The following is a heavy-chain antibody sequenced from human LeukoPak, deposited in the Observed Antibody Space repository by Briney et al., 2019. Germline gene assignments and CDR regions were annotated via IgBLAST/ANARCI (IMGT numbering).Heavy chain of an antibody. D-gene: IGHD6-19*01. V-gene: IGHV4-59*01. CDR2: IYYSGST. J-gene: IGHJ4*02. CDR1: GGSISSYY. Sequence: SETLSLTCTVSGGSISSYYWSWIRQPPGKGLEWIGYIYYSGSTNYNPSLKSRVTISVDTSKNQFSLKLSSVTAADTAVYYCARVGLGGSGWYNEGYFDYWGQGTLVTVSS. CDR3: ARVGLGGSGWYNEGYFDY.